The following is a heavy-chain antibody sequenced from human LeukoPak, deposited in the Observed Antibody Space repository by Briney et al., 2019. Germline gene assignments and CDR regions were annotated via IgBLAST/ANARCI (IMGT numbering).Heavy chain of an antibody. D-gene: IGHD2-2*01. J-gene: IGHJ1*01. CDR3: AKSSRGYFQH. CDR1: GFTFSSYG. Sequence: PGGSLRLSCAASGFTFSSYGMHWVRQAPGKGLEWVSAISGSGGSTYYADSVKGRFAISRDNSKNTLYLQMNSLRAEDTAVYYCAKSSRGYFQHWGQGTLVTVSS. CDR2: ISGSGGST. V-gene: IGHV3-23*01.